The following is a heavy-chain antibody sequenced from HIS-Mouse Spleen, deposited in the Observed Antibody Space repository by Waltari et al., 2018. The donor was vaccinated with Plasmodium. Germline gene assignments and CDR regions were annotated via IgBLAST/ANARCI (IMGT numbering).Heavy chain of an antibody. D-gene: IGHD3-10*01. CDR3: ARDLPGAEGYFDL. J-gene: IGHJ2*01. V-gene: IGHV4-61*01. CDR2: IYYSGST. Sequence: QVQLQESGPGLVKPSETLSLTCTVSGGSVSSVRYYWSWIRQPPGKGLEWIGYIYYSGSTNYNPSLKSRVTISVDTSKNQFSLKLSSVTAADTAVYYCARDLPGAEGYFDLWGRGTLVTVSS. CDR1: GGSVSSVRYY.